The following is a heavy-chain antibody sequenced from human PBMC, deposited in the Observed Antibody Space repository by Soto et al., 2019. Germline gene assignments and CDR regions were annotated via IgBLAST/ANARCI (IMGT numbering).Heavy chain of an antibody. CDR3: AKDPTQYCSGGSCYFDY. Sequence: GGSLRLSCAASGFTFSSYSMNWVRQAPGKGLEWVSSISSSSSTTYYADSVKGRFTISRDNSKNTLYLQMNSLRAEDTAVYYCAKDPTQYCSGGSCYFDYWGRGTLVTVSS. CDR2: ISSSSSTT. D-gene: IGHD2-15*01. CDR1: GFTFSSYS. V-gene: IGHV3-48*01. J-gene: IGHJ4*01.